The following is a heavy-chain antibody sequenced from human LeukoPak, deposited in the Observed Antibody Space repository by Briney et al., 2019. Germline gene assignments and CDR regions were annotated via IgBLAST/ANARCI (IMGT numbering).Heavy chain of an antibody. J-gene: IGHJ4*02. CDR2: FDPEDGET. CDR3: ARVFTIFGVVTTYYFDY. CDR1: GYTLTELS. V-gene: IGHV1-24*01. D-gene: IGHD3-3*01. Sequence: ASVKVSCKVSGYTLTELSMHWVRQAPGKGLEWMGGFDPEDGETIYAQKFQGRVTMTEDTSTDTAYMELSSLRSEDTAVYYCARVFTIFGVVTTYYFDYWGQGTLVTVSS.